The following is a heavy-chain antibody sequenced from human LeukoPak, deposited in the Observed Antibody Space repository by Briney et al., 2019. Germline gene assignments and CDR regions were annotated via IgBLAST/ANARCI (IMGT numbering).Heavy chain of an antibody. J-gene: IGHJ4*02. CDR2: IYYTGST. Sequence: SETLSLTCSVSGGSISSSSYYWGWIRQPPGKGLEWIGSIYYTGSTNYNPSLKSRVTISLDTSKKQFSLKLSSVTAADTAVYYCARVRDTPRWYFDYWGQGTLVTVSS. CDR1: GGSISSSSYY. CDR3: ARVRDTPRWYFDY. D-gene: IGHD2-15*01. V-gene: IGHV4-39*07.